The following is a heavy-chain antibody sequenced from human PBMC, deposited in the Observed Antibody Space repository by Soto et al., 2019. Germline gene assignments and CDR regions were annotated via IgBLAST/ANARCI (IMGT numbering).Heavy chain of an antibody. CDR3: ARESGSYPDAFDI. Sequence: ASVKVSCKASGYTFTSYGISWVRQAPGQGLEWMGWISAYNGNTNYAQKFQGRVTITADESTSTAYMELSSLRSEDTAVYYCARESGSYPDAFDIWGQGTMVTVSS. CDR2: ISAYNGNT. CDR1: GYTFTSYG. D-gene: IGHD1-26*01. J-gene: IGHJ3*02. V-gene: IGHV1-18*01.